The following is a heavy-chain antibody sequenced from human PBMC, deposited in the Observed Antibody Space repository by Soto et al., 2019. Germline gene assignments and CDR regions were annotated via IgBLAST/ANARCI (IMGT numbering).Heavy chain of an antibody. V-gene: IGHV3-23*01. J-gene: IGHJ4*01. D-gene: IGHD3-10*01. CDR2: VNNGGGGT. CDR3: AKERLGCGIDY. Sequence: EELLLGYGGVLVQPGGSLRLSCAASGFTFSNYAMIWVRQAPGKGPEWISMVNNGGGGTYYADSVMGRFTISRENSKNTLYFQVSRLRGEDTAVYYCAKERLGCGIDYWCHRNLVTDPS. CDR1: GFTFSNYA.